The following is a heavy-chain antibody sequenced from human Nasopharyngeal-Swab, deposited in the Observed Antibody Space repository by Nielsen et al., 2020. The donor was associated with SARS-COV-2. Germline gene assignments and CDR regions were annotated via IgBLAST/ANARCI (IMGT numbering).Heavy chain of an antibody. D-gene: IGHD4-23*01. J-gene: IGHJ6*02. CDR2: ISGSGGST. CDR3: AKDGGNSPYYYYGMDV. CDR1: GFTFSSYA. V-gene: IGHV3-23*01. Sequence: GESLKISCAASGFTFSSYAMSWVRQAPGKGLEWVSAISGSGGSTHYADSVKGRFTISRDNSKNTLYLQMNSLRAEDTAVYYCAKDGGNSPYYYYGMDVWGQGTTVTVSS.